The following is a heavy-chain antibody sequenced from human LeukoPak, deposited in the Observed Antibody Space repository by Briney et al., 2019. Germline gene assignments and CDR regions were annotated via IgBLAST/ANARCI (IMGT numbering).Heavy chain of an antibody. CDR3: ARDTHYYGSGSPAFDI. CDR1: GFTLSNYS. CDR2: ISGSGFTI. V-gene: IGHV3-48*01. Sequence: SGGSLRLSCAVSGFTLSNYSMNWVRQAPGKGLEWISYISGSGFTIHYADSVKGRFTISRDNAKNSLYLQMNSLRAEDTALYFCARDTHYYGSGSPAFDIWGQGTMVTVSS. J-gene: IGHJ3*02. D-gene: IGHD3-10*01.